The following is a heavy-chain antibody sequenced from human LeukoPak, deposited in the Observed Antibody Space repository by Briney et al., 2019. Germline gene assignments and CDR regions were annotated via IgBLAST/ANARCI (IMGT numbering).Heavy chain of an antibody. CDR1: GYTFTGYY. D-gene: IGHD6-19*01. CDR2: INPNSGGT. Sequence: AASVKVSCKASGYTFTGYYMHWVRQAPGQGLEWMGWINPNSGGTNYAQKFQGRVAMTTDTSTSTAYMELRSLRSDDTAVYFCASGWSITGWYNNWFDPWGQGTLVTVSS. CDR3: ASGWSITGWYNNWFDP. V-gene: IGHV1-2*02. J-gene: IGHJ5*02.